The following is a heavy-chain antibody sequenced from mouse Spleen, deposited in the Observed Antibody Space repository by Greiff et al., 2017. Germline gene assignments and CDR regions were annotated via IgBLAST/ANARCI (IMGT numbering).Heavy chain of an antibody. Sequence: QVQLQQPGAELVKPGASVKLSCKASGYTFTSYWMQWVKQRPGQGLEWIGEIDPSDSYTNYNQKFKGKATLTVDTSSSTAYMQLSSLTSEDSAVYYCARLGLGGGDYWGQGTTLTVSS. D-gene: IGHD3-1*01. CDR1: GYTFTSYW. V-gene: IGHV1-50*01. CDR3: ARLGLGGGDY. CDR2: IDPSDSYT. J-gene: IGHJ2*01.